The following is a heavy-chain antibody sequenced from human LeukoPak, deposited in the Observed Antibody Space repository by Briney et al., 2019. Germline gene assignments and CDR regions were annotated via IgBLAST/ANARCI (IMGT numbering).Heavy chain of an antibody. D-gene: IGHD1-26*01. CDR1: GFTVSSGY. V-gene: IGHV3-53*01. CDR2: IYSGGGT. J-gene: IGHJ6*03. Sequence: PGGSLRLSCAASGFTVSSGYMSWVRQAPGKGLEWVSVIYSGGGTYYADSVKGRFTISRDNSKNTLYLQMNSLRAEDTAVYYCARDLVGATSGYYYYYMDVWGKGTTVTISS. CDR3: ARDLVGATSGYYYYYMDV.